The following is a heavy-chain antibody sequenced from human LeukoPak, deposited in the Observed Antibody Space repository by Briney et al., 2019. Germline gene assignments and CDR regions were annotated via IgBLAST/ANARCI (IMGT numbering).Heavy chain of an antibody. Sequence: GASVKVSCKASGYTFTGYYMHWVRQAPGQGLEWMGWINPNSGGTNFAQRFQGRVTMTRDTSISTAYMELSRLRSDDAAVYYCARDIITAAGTDAFDIWGQGTTVTVSS. CDR2: INPNSGGT. CDR3: ARDIITAAGTDAFDI. V-gene: IGHV1-2*02. J-gene: IGHJ3*02. D-gene: IGHD6-13*01. CDR1: GYTFTGYY.